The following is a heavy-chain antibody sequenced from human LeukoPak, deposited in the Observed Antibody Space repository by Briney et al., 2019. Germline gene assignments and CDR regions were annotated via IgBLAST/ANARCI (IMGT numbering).Heavy chain of an antibody. CDR2: ISSSGSTI. CDR1: GFTFSDYY. D-gene: IGHD4-17*01. CDR3: ARVYGDTYYFDY. Sequence: GGSLRLSCAAFGFTFSDYYMSWIRQAPGKGLEWVSYISSSGSTIYYADSVKGRFTISRDNAKNSLYLQMNSLRAEDTAVYCCARVYGDTYYFDYWGQGTLVTVSS. V-gene: IGHV3-11*04. J-gene: IGHJ4*02.